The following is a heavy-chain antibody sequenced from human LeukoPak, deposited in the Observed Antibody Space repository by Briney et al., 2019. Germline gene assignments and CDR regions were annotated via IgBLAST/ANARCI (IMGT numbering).Heavy chain of an antibody. V-gene: IGHV3-64D*06. CDR1: GFTFRGYA. D-gene: IGHD6-19*01. CDR3: VKDTVAGTPTYYFDY. Sequence: GGSLRLSCSASGFTFRGYAMHWVRQAPGKGLGYVSAISSNGDNTYYADSVKGRFTISRDNSKNTLYLQMSSLRAEDTAVYYCVKDTVAGTPTYYFDYWGQGTLVTVSS. CDR2: ISSNGDNT. J-gene: IGHJ4*02.